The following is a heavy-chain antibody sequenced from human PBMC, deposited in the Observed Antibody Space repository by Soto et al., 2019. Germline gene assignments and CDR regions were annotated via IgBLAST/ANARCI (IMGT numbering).Heavy chain of an antibody. D-gene: IGHD3-10*01. V-gene: IGHV3-15*01. Sequence: EVQLVESGGGLVKPGGSLRLSCAASGFTFSNAWMSWVRQAPGKGLEWVGRIKSKTDGGTTDYAAPVKGRFTISRDDSKNTLYLQMNSLKTEYTAVYYCTTEELWFGELWEYFDYWGQGTLVTVSS. CDR1: GFTFSNAW. J-gene: IGHJ4*02. CDR2: IKSKTDGGTT. CDR3: TTEELWFGELWEYFDY.